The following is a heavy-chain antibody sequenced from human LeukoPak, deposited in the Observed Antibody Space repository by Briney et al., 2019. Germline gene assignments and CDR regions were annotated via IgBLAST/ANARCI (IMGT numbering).Heavy chain of an antibody. CDR3: ARDNARSGSFSDYVRYFQH. D-gene: IGHD5/OR15-5a*01. CDR2: IQTSGST. J-gene: IGHJ1*01. Sequence: SETLSLTCTVSGGSISSGNYYWSWIRQPAGKGLEWLGRIQTSGSTNFNPSLKSRVTISVDTSKNQFSLELTSVTAADTAVYYCARDNARSGSFSDYVRYFQHWGQGTLVTVSS. V-gene: IGHV4-61*02. CDR1: GGSISSGNYY.